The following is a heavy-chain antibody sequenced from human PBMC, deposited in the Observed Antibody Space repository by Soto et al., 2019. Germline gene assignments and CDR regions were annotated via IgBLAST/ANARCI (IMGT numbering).Heavy chain of an antibody. CDR1: GGSISSYY. CDR3: ARSASCGSYYGFDY. V-gene: IGHV4-59*01. CDR2: IYSSGST. J-gene: IGHJ4*02. D-gene: IGHD1-26*01. Sequence: PSETRSLACTVSGGSISSYYWSWIRQPPGKGLEWIGYIYSSGSTNYNTALKSRLTISVYKSKNQYSLKLSAGTAADTAGYYCARSASCGSYYGFDYWGQGTLVTVSS.